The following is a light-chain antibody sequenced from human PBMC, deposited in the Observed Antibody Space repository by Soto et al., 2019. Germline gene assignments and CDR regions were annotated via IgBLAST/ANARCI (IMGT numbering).Light chain of an antibody. Sequence: QSVLAQPTSVSGSPGQSITISCTGTSSDVGSYNYVSWYQQHPGKAPNLIIYAVSHRPSGVSNRFSASKSGNTASLAISGLQADDEADYYCSSYTRSNTYVFGTGTKSPS. J-gene: IGLJ1*01. CDR2: AVS. CDR3: SSYTRSNTYV. CDR1: SSDVGSYNY. V-gene: IGLV2-14*01.